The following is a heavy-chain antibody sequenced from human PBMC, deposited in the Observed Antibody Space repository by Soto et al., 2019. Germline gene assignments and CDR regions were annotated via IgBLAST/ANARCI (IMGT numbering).Heavy chain of an antibody. CDR2: ISGSGGST. CDR1: GCTFSSYA. D-gene: IGHD3-16*02. J-gene: IGHJ4*02. CDR3: AKEPYGYIWGSYRYFDY. V-gene: IGHV3-23*01. Sequence: PVGSLRLSCAASGCTFSSYAMSWVRQAPGKGLEWVSAISGSGGSTYYADSVKGRFTISRDNSKNTLYLQMNSLRAEDTAVYYCAKEPYGYIWGSYRYFDYWGQGTLVTVSS.